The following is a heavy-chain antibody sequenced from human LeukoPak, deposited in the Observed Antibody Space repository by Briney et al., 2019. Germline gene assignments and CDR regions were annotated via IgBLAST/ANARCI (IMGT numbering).Heavy chain of an antibody. CDR2: INSDGSST. J-gene: IGHJ5*02. CDR1: GFTFSSYW. Sequence: GGSLRLSCAASGFTFSSYWMHWVRQAPGKGLVWVSRINSDGSSTSYADSVKGRFTISRDNAKNSLYLQMNSLRAEDTAVYYCARDMNHDSPWDWLDPWGQGTLVTVPS. V-gene: IGHV3-74*01. D-gene: IGHD3-22*01. CDR3: ARDMNHDSPWDWLDP.